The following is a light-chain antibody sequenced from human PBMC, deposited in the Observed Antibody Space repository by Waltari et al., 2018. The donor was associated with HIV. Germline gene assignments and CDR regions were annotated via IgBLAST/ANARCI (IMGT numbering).Light chain of an antibody. CDR1: SSNIGHNH. CDR3: ATWDDSLSGPV. V-gene: IGLV1-47*01. CDR2: RNN. Sequence: QSVLTQPPSASGTPGQRVTISCSGSSSNIGHNHVYWYQQLPGTAPKRLIYRNNQRPSGVPYRFSVSKSDTSASLAISGLRSEDEADYFCATWDDSLSGPVFGGGTKLTVL. J-gene: IGLJ3*02.